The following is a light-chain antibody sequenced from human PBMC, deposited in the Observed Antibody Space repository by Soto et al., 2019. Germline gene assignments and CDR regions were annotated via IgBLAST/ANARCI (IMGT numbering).Light chain of an antibody. CDR3: QQYDNLPPLT. Sequence: DIQMTQSPSSLSASVGDIITITFRASQSIIRYLNWYQHKPGKAPKLLIYDASNLQTGVPSRFSGSGSGTDFTFTISSLQPEDIATYYCQQYDNLPPLTFGQGTRLEIK. J-gene: IGKJ5*01. CDR1: QSIIRY. CDR2: DAS. V-gene: IGKV1-33*01.